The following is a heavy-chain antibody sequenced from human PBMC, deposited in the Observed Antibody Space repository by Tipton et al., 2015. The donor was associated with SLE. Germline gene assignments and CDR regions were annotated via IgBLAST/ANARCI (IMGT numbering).Heavy chain of an antibody. J-gene: IGHJ4*02. Sequence: LRLSCTVSGGSISSSSYYWGWIRQPAGKGLGWIGSIYYSGSTYYNPSLKSRVTISVDTSKNQFSMKLSSVPAADTSVYYCARQGGSGSYSYFDYWGQGTLVTVSS. V-gene: IGHV4-39*01. CDR1: GGSISSSSYY. CDR3: ARQGGSGSYSYFDY. D-gene: IGHD3-10*01. CDR2: IYYSGST.